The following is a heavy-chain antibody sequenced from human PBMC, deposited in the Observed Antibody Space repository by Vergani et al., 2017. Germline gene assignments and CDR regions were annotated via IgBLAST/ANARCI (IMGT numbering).Heavy chain of an antibody. CDR1: GYTFSAYY. Sequence: QVHLVQSGAEVKKPGASVKVSCQTSGYTFSAYYIHWVRQAPGQGLEWMGWVNPNSGDTNYAQKFQGRVTMTRDMAINTTYMELSRLTSDDTAVYYCARVTVTTGWFDPWGQGTLVTVSS. J-gene: IGHJ5*02. CDR2: VNPNSGDT. CDR3: ARVTVTTGWFDP. D-gene: IGHD4-17*01. V-gene: IGHV1-2*02.